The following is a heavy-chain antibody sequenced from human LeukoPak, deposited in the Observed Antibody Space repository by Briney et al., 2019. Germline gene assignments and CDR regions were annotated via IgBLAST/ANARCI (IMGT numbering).Heavy chain of an antibody. D-gene: IGHD3-22*01. CDR3: ATRSYYDTSGVYGMDV. Sequence: SETLSLTCTVSGGSITSYYWSWIRQPPGKKLEWIWSIYYSGGTYYNPSLKSRVTISVDTSKNQFSLKLNSVTAADTAVYYCATRSYYDTSGVYGMDVWGQGTTVTVSS. CDR1: GGSITSYY. CDR2: IYYSGGT. V-gene: IGHV4-59*05. J-gene: IGHJ6*02.